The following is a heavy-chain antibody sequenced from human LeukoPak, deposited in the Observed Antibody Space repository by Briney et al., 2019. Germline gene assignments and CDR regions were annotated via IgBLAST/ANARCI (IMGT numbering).Heavy chain of an antibody. V-gene: IGHV3-7*01. D-gene: IGHD2-2*01. J-gene: IGHJ6*02. CDR2: IKQDGSEK. CDR3: ARVGHYCSTTSCYLYGMGV. CDR1: GFTFSSYW. Sequence: GGSLRLSCAASGFTFSSYWMSWVRQAPGKGLEWVANIKQDGSEKYYVDSVKGRFTISRDNAKNSLYLQMNSLRAEDTAVYYCARVGHYCSTTSCYLYGMGVWGQGTTVTVSS.